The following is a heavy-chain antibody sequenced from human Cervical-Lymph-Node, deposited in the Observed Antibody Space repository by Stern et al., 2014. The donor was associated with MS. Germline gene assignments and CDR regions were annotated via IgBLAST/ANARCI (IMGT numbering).Heavy chain of an antibody. D-gene: IGHD5-12*01. CDR1: GGTFGSFA. CDR2: IIPILGTA. Sequence: QVQLGQSGAEVKKPGSSVKVSCRASGGTFGSFAVNWVRQAPGQGLEWMGGIIPILGTANSAQRFQGRVTITADESTTTAYMELNSLTSDDTAVYFCTREAIGHSGTFDFWGQGTLVTVSS. J-gene: IGHJ4*02. V-gene: IGHV1-69*01. CDR3: TREAIGHSGTFDF.